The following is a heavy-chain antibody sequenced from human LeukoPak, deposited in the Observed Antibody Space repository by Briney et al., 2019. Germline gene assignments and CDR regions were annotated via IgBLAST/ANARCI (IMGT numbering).Heavy chain of an antibody. D-gene: IGHD3-10*01. V-gene: IGHV4-61*09. CDR1: GGSISSGSYY. J-gene: IGHJ4*02. CDR2: IYHSGST. Sequence: SQTLSLTCTVSGGSISSGSYYWSWIRQPAGKGLEWIGEIYHSGSTNYNPSLKSRVTISVDKSKNQFSLKLSSVTAADTAVYYCAITYYYGSGSYWGFDYWGQGTLVTVSS. CDR3: AITYYYGSGSYWGFDY.